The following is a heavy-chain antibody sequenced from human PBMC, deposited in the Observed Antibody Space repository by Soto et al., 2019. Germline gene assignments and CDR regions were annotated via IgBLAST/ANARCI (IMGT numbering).Heavy chain of an antibody. CDR1: GXTFSSYS. CDR3: AKFGLGIVVVPAILYGMDV. V-gene: IGHV3-23*01. J-gene: IGHJ6*02. CDR2: ISGSGGST. D-gene: IGHD2-2*01. Sequence: GSLRLSCAASGXTFSSYSMSWVRQAAGKGLEWVSAISGSGGSTYYADSVKGRFTISRDNSKNTLYLQMNSLRAEDTAVYYCAKFGLGIVVVPAILYGMDVWGQGTTVTVSS.